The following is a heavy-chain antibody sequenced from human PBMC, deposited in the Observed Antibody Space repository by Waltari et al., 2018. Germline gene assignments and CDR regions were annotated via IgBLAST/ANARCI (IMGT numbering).Heavy chain of an antibody. J-gene: IGHJ3*02. CDR2: ISSRGTTI. CDR1: GFNFSDFY. CDR3: ARDPITLLRGVMIQEKNDAFDI. Sequence: QVQLVESGGGLVKPGGSLRLSCAASGFNFSDFYISWIRQAPGKDLEWVSYISSRGTTIYYADSVKGRFTISRDNTKNSLDLQMNSLRAEDTAVYYCARDPITLLRGVMIQEKNDAFDIWGQGTMVTVSS. V-gene: IGHV3-11*01. D-gene: IGHD3-10*01.